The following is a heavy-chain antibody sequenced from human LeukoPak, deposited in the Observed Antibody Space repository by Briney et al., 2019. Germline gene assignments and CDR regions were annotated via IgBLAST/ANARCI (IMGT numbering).Heavy chain of an antibody. V-gene: IGHV4-34*01. D-gene: IGHD3-22*01. CDR2: INHSGST. CDR3: GRDHTKIVPVTHISAFDI. CDR1: GGSFSGYY. Sequence: PSETLSLTCAVYGGSFSGYYWSWIRQPPGKGLEWIGEINHSGSTNYNPSLKSRVTISVDTSKNQFSLKLSSVTAADTAVYYCGRDHTKIVPVTHISAFDIWGQGTMVTVSS. J-gene: IGHJ3*02.